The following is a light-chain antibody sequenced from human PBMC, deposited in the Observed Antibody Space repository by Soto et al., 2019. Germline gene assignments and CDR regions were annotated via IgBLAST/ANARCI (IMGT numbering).Light chain of an antibody. V-gene: IGKV3-20*01. CDR1: QSVSSSY. CDR3: QQYGSSPPIT. CDR2: GAS. J-gene: IGKJ3*01. Sequence: EIVLTQSPGTLSLSPGEKATLSCRASQSVSSSYLAWYQQKPGQAPRLLIYGASSRATGIPDRFSGSGSGTGFTLTISRLEPEDFAVYYCQQYGSSPPITSGPGTKVDIK.